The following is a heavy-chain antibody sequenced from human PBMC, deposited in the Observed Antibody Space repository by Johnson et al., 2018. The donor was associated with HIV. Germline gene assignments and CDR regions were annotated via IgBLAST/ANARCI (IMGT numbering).Heavy chain of an antibody. CDR2: ISYDGSNK. D-gene: IGHD6-6*01. J-gene: IGHJ3*02. V-gene: IGHV3-30*14. CDR1: GFTFSSYA. Sequence: QVQLVESGGGVVQPGRSLRLSCGASGFTFSSYAMHWVRQAPGKGLEWVAVISYDGSNKYYADSVKGRFTISRDNSKNTLYLQMNSLRAEDTAVYYCAREAPGSSYAFDIWGQGTMVTVSS. CDR3: AREAPGSSYAFDI.